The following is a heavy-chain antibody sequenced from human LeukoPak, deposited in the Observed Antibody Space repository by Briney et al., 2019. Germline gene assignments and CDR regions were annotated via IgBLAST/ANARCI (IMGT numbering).Heavy chain of an antibody. CDR3: ARVAARYVGMDV. Sequence: ASVKVSCKASGYTFTSYAMHWVRQAPGQRLEWMEWINAGNGNTKYSQKFQGRVTITRDTSASTAYMELSSLRSEDTAVYYRARVAARYVGMDVWGQGTTVTVSS. D-gene: IGHD6-6*01. V-gene: IGHV1-3*01. CDR2: INAGNGNT. CDR1: GYTFTSYA. J-gene: IGHJ6*02.